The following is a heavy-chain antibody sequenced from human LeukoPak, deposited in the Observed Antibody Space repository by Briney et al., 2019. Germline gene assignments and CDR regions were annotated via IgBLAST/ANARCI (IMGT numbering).Heavy chain of an antibody. CDR1: GYTFTSYY. D-gene: IGHD3-3*01. CDR3: ATSVGVVIIVDAFDI. J-gene: IGHJ3*02. Sequence: ASVKVSCKASGYTFTSYYMHWVRQAPGQGLEWMGIINPSGGSTSYAQKFQGRVTMTRDTSTSTVYMELSSLRSEDTAVYYCATSVGVVIIVDAFDIWGQGTMVTVSS. CDR2: INPSGGST. V-gene: IGHV1-46*01.